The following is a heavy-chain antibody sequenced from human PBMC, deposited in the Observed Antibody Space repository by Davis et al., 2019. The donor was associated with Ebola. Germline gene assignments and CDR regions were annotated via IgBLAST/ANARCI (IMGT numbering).Heavy chain of an antibody. CDR2: ILYSGST. CDR3: ARQHTSGHMMLFDY. J-gene: IGHJ4*02. CDR1: ARSTASHS. Sequence: SQTLSPTCPLPARSTASHSWGWVRPPAGGWLGWGGYILYSGSTNYNPSLKGRVPISADTSKNQFSLKLRSMTAADTAVYDCARQHTSGHMMLFDYWGQGTLVTVSS. V-gene: IGHV4-59*08. D-gene: IGHD6-19*01.